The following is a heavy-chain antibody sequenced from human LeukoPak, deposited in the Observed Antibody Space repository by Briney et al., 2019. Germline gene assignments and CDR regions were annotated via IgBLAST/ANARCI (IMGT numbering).Heavy chain of an antibody. V-gene: IGHV4-59*01. CDR1: GCSISSYY. CDR2: IYYSGST. J-gene: IGHJ2*01. CDR3: ARDAAISGYDLKYFEL. Sequence: PSETLSLTCTVSGCSISSYYWSWIRQPPGKVLEWIGYIYYSGSTNYNPSLRSRVTISVDTSKNQFSLKLSSVTAADTAVYYCARDAAISGYDLKYFELWGRGTLVTVSS. D-gene: IGHD5-12*01.